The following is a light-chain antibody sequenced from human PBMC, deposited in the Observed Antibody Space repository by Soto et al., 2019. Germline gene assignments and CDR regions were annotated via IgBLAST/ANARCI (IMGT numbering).Light chain of an antibody. J-gene: IGKJ5*01. CDR3: QQYNNWPPIT. Sequence: ESVLTQSPGTLSLSPGERATLSCRASQSVSSNYLAWYQQKPGQAPRLLIYGASTRATGVPARFSGSGSGTDFTLTISSLQSEDFAVYYCQQYNNWPPITFGQGTRLE. CDR1: QSVSSN. V-gene: IGKV3-15*01. CDR2: GAS.